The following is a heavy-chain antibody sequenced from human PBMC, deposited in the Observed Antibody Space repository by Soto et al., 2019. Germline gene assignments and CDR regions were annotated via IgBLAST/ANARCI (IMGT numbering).Heavy chain of an antibody. Sequence: PVGSLRLSCAASGFTFDDYAMHWVRQAPGKGLEWVSGISWNSGSIGYADSVKGRFTISRDNAKNSLYLQMNSLRAEDTALYYCLITMVRGVGVDYWGQGTLVTVSS. CDR3: LITMVRGVGVDY. J-gene: IGHJ4*02. CDR2: ISWNSGSI. V-gene: IGHV3-9*01. CDR1: GFTFDDYA. D-gene: IGHD3-10*01.